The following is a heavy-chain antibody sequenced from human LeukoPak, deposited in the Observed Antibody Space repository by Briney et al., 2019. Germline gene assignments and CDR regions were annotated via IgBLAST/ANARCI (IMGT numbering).Heavy chain of an antibody. D-gene: IGHD2-15*01. V-gene: IGHV1-18*01. Sequence: ASVKVSCKASGGTFSSYAISWVRQAPGQGLEWMGWISAYNGNTNYAQKLQGRVTMTTDTSTSTAYMELRSLRSDDTAVYYCARPAVDDAFDIWGQGTMVTVSS. CDR2: ISAYNGNT. J-gene: IGHJ3*02. CDR3: ARPAVDDAFDI. CDR1: GGTFSSYA.